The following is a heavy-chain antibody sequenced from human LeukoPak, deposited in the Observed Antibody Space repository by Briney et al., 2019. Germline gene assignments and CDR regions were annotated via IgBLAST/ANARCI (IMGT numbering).Heavy chain of an antibody. CDR3: ARDRTLNWGPFDY. CDR1: GGTFSSYA. J-gene: IGHJ4*02. D-gene: IGHD7-27*01. V-gene: IGHV1-69*13. CDR2: IIPIFGTA. Sequence: SVKVSCKASGGTFSSYAISWVRQAPGQGLEWMGGIIPIFGTANYAQKFQGRVTITADESTSTAYMELSSLRSEDTAVYYCARDRTLNWGPFDYWGQGTLVTVSS.